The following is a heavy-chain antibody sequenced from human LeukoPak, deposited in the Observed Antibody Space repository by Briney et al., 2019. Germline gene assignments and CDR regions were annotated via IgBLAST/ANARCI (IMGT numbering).Heavy chain of an antibody. V-gene: IGHV4-39*01. CDR1: GGSINSALYD. Sequence: ASETLSLTCTVSGGSINSALYDWAWIRQSPEQQLEWIGAVSHDGITKYGPSLGGRVSLSADTSKNAFFMEVNSVTAADSAIYYCARHTICCSFINCSPFDPWGQGTLVTVSS. D-gene: IGHD2-21*01. CDR2: VSHDGIT. J-gene: IGHJ5*02. CDR3: ARHTICCSFINCSPFDP.